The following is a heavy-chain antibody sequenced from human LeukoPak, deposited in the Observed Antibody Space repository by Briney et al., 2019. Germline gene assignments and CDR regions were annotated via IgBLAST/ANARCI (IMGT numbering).Heavy chain of an antibody. CDR3: AGDYGDYRLDY. CDR1: GYTFTSYY. CDR2: INPSGGST. V-gene: IGHV1-46*01. J-gene: IGHJ4*02. D-gene: IGHD4-17*01. Sequence: GASVKVSCKASGYTFTSYYMHWVRQAPGQGLEWMGIINPSGGSTSYAQKFQGRVTMTRDTSTSTVYMELSSLRSEDAAVYYCAGDYGDYRLDYWGQGTLVTVSS.